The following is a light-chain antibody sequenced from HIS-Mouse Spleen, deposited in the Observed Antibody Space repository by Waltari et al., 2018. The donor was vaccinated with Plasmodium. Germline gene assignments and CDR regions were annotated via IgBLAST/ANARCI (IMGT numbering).Light chain of an antibody. CDR2: EDS. Sequence: SDELPQPPSVSVCPRQTARITCSGEALPDTYDYWYQQKSGQAPVLVIDEDSKRPSGIPESFSGSSSGTMAILTISGAQVEDEADYYCYSTDSSGNHRVFGGGTKLTVL. V-gene: IGLV3-10*01. CDR3: YSTDSSGNHRV. CDR1: ALPDTY. J-gene: IGLJ3*02.